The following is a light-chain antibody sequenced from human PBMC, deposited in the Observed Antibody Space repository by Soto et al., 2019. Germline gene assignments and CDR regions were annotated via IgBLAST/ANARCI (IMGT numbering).Light chain of an antibody. Sequence: QSALTQPASVSGSPGQSNTISCTGTSSDVGGYNYVSWYQRHPGKAPKLMIYDVSNRPSGVSNRFSGSKSGNTASLTISGLQAEDEADYHCSSYTSTSIVFGTGTKLTVL. CDR3: SSYTSTSIV. CDR1: SSDVGGYNY. J-gene: IGLJ1*01. V-gene: IGLV2-14*01. CDR2: DVS.